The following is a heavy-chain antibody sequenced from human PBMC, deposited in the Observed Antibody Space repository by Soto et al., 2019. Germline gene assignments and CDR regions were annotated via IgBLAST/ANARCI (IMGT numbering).Heavy chain of an antibody. CDR3: ARGDSSSWYRNWFDP. CDR2: IIPIFGTA. Sequence: QVQLVQSGAEVKKPGSSVKVSCKASRGTFSSYAISWVRQAPGQGLEWMGGIIPIFGTANYAQKFQGRVTITADESTSTAYMELSRLRSEDTAVYYCARGDSSSWYRNWFDPWGQGTLVTVSS. J-gene: IGHJ5*02. CDR1: RGTFSSYA. D-gene: IGHD6-13*01. V-gene: IGHV1-69*01.